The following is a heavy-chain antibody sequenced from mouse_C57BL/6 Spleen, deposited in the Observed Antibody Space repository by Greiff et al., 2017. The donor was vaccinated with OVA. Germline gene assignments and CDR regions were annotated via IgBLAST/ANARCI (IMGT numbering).Heavy chain of an antibody. J-gene: IGHJ4*01. CDR2: INYDGSST. CDR1: GFTFSDYY. Sequence: EVKLEESEGGLVQPGSSMKLSCTASGFTFSDYYMAWVRQVPEKGLEWVANINYDGSSTYYLDSLKSRFIISRDNAKKILYLQMSSLKSEDTATYYCARTTVDYAMDTWGEEKSETVSS. D-gene: IGHD1-1*01. CDR3: ARTTVDYAMDT. V-gene: IGHV5-16*01.